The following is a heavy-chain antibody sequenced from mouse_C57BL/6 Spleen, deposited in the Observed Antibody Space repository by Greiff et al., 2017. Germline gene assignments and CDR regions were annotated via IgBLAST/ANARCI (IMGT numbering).Heavy chain of an antibody. CDR3: TRDYGSPVYFEY. J-gene: IGHJ2*01. Sequence: QVQLQQSGAELVRPGASVTLSCKASGYTFTDYEMHWVKQTPVHGLEWIGAIDPETGGTAYNQKFKGKAILTADTSSSTAYMELRSLTSEDSAVYYCTRDYGSPVYFEYWGQGTTLTGSS. CDR2: IDPETGGT. D-gene: IGHD1-1*01. V-gene: IGHV1-15*01. CDR1: GYTFTDYE.